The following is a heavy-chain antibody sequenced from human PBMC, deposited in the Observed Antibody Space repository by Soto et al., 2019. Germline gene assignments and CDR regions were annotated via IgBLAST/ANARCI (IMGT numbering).Heavy chain of an antibody. CDR1: GFTFSSYG. J-gene: IGHJ6*02. D-gene: IGHD3-3*01. CDR2: ISYDGSNK. Sequence: PGGSLRLSCAASGFTFSSYGMHWVRQAPGKGLEWVAVISYDGSNKYYADSVKGRFTISRDNSKNTLYLQMNSLRAEDTAVYYCAKSYDFWSGYFDYYYGMDVWGQGTTVTVSS. V-gene: IGHV3-30*18. CDR3: AKSYDFWSGYFDYYYGMDV.